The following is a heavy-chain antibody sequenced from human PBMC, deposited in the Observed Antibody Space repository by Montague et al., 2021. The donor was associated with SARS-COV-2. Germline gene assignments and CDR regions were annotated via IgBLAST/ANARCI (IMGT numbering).Heavy chain of an antibody. V-gene: IGHV4-61*02. CDR2: ISTSGNT. J-gene: IGHJ6*02. CDR3: ARDTRPNFAYYDILAGDYYYYGIDV. D-gene: IGHD3-9*01. Sequence: TLSLTCTVSGGSINSGSYYWGWIRQAAGKGLEWIGRISTSGNTKYNISLKSRVTISVDTSQNQFSLKMYSVTAADTAVYYCARDTRPNFAYYDILAGDYYYYGIDVWGQGTTVTVSS. CDR1: GGSINSGSYY.